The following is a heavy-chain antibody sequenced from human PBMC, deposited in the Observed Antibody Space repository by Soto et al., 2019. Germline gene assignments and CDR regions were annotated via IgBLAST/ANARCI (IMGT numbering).Heavy chain of an antibody. Sequence: GGSLRLSCAASGFTFGGSAMHWVRQASGKGLEWVGHIRSKTNSYATAYAESVKGRFTISRDDSMNTAYLQMNSLKTEDTAVYLRTRQTDAVQWLVVPTDYNFDYWGQGTLVTVSS. J-gene: IGHJ4*02. D-gene: IGHD6-19*01. CDR1: GFTFGGSA. CDR2: IRSKTNSYAT. V-gene: IGHV3-73*01. CDR3: TRQTDAVQWLVVPTDYNFDY.